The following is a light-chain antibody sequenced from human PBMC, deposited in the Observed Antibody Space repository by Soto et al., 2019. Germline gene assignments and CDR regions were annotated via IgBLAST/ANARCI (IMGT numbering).Light chain of an antibody. V-gene: IGKV3-11*01. CDR1: QSVSSY. J-gene: IGKJ1*01. Sequence: EIVWTQSPATLSLSLGESATLSCRASQSVSSYLAWYQKKAGQAPRLLIYDASNRATGIPARFSGSVSGTDFNLAISSLETEDCAVYDGQQRDNWTWTGGQETKGEIK. CDR2: DAS. CDR3: QQRDNWTWT.